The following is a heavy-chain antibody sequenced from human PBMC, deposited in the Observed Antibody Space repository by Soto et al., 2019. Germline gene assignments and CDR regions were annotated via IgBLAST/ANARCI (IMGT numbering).Heavy chain of an antibody. CDR2: SILIFGRP. Sequence: QVQLVQSGAEVKKPGSSVKVSCKASGDTFRNYVISWVRQAPGQGLEWMGGSILIFGRPDYAQKFQGRVTITADESTSTAYMELSSLRSEDTAVYYCATGEKYCSGGTCYSRFDFWGQGTLVTVSS. V-gene: IGHV1-69*12. J-gene: IGHJ4*02. CDR3: ATGEKYCSGGTCYSRFDF. CDR1: GDTFRNYV. D-gene: IGHD2-15*01.